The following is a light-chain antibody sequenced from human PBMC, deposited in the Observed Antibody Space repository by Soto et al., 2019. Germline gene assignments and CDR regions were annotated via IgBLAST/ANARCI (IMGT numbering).Light chain of an antibody. CDR3: QQYDNLSIT. J-gene: IGKJ3*01. Sequence: DIQTTQSPSPLSASVGDRVTITCQASQDISTNLNWYQQKPGKAPKLLIQDASNLEPGVPSRFSGSGSGTDFTFTISSLLPEDFATYYCQQYDNLSITFGPGTKVDLK. V-gene: IGKV1-33*01. CDR2: DAS. CDR1: QDISTN.